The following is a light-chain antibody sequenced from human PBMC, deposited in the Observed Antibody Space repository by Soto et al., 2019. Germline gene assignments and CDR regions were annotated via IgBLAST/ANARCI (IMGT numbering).Light chain of an antibody. Sequence: DIEMTQSPSTLSASVGDRVTITCRASQTICRWLAWYQQRPGKAPKVLIYDASTLESGVPARFSGSGSETEFILTISSLQPEDSATYYCQHYNSDPWTFGQGTKVEIK. CDR3: QHYNSDPWT. CDR1: QTICRW. CDR2: DAS. J-gene: IGKJ1*01. V-gene: IGKV1-5*01.